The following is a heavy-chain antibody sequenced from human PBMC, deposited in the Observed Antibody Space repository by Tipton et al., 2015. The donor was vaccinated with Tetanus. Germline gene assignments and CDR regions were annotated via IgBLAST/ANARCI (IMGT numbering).Heavy chain of an antibody. D-gene: IGHD5-24*01. CDR2: IHPSGIT. CDR3: GRGTDAYKSGNY. J-gene: IGHJ4*01. CDR1: GESFSDYY. V-gene: IGHV4-34*01. Sequence: TLSLTCAVYGESFSDYYWRWIRQPPGKGLEWIGEIHPSGITDYNPSLKSRVIISVDTSKNQFSLKLSSVTAADSALYFCGRGTDAYKSGNYWGQGTLVTVSS.